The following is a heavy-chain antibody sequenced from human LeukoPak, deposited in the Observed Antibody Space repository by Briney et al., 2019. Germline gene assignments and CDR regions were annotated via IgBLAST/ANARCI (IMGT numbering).Heavy chain of an antibody. CDR1: GFTFSNYW. CDR3: ARGYGYNPFFDY. Sequence: GGSLRLSCAASGFTFSNYWMSWVRQAPGKGLEWVANIKQDGSEKYYVDSVKGRFTISRDNAKNSLYLQMNSLRAEDTAVYYCARGYGYNPFFDYWGQGTLVTVSS. V-gene: IGHV3-7*04. D-gene: IGHD5-24*01. J-gene: IGHJ4*02. CDR2: IKQDGSEK.